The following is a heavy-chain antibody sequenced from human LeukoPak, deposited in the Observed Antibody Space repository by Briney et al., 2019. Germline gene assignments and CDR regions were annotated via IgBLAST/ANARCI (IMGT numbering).Heavy chain of an antibody. J-gene: IGHJ4*02. Sequence: SETLSLTCTVSGGSISSYYWSRIRQPPGKGLEWIGYIYYSGSTNYNPSLKSRVTISVDTSKNQFSLKLSSVTAADTAVYYCATTEYGSGSYHFDYWGQGTLVTVSS. V-gene: IGHV4-59*08. CDR2: IYYSGST. D-gene: IGHD3-10*01. CDR3: ATTEYGSGSYHFDY. CDR1: GGSISSYY.